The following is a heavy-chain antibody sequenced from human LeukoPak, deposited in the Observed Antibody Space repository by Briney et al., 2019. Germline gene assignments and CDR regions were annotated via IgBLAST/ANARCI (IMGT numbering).Heavy chain of an antibody. CDR3: ARALPFQIAAAAYYYYGMDV. V-gene: IGHV1-2*02. CDR1: GYTFTGYY. Sequence: GASVKVSFKASGYTFTGYYMHWVRQAPGQGLEWMGWINPNSGGTNYAQKFQGRVTMTRDTSISTAYMELSRLRSDDTAVYYCARALPFQIAAAAYYYYGMDVWGQGTAVTVSS. D-gene: IGHD6-13*01. J-gene: IGHJ6*02. CDR2: INPNSGGT.